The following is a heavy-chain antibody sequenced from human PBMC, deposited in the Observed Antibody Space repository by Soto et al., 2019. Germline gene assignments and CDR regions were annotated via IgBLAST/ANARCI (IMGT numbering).Heavy chain of an antibody. V-gene: IGHV3-21*06. Sequence: GGSLRLSCAASGFIFTSYTMNWVRQAPGRGLEWVSSISPNSDYIYDSDSVKGRFTISRDNAKYSLFLQMNILRPEDTAVYYCARSPTAAPPAPERHYDLWGRGTLVTVSS. CDR3: ARSPTAAPPAPERHYDL. D-gene: IGHD2-15*01. CDR2: ISPNSDYI. CDR1: GFIFTSYT. J-gene: IGHJ2*01.